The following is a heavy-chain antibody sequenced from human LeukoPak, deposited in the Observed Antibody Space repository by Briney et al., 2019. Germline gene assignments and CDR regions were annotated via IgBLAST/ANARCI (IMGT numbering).Heavy chain of an antibody. D-gene: IGHD5-12*01. CDR1: GFTFSSYG. CDR3: AREGASGYEACFDY. Sequence: LPGGSLRLSCAASGFTFSSYGMHWVRQAPGKGLEWVAVIWYDGSNKYYADSVKGRFTISRDNSKNTLYLQMNSLRAEDTAVYYCAREGASGYEACFDYWGQGTLVTVSS. CDR2: IWYDGSNK. V-gene: IGHV3-33*01. J-gene: IGHJ4*02.